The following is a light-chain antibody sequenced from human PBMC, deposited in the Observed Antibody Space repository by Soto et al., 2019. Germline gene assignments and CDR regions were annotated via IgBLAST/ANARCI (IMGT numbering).Light chain of an antibody. Sequence: QSVLTQPPSASGSPGQSVAISCTGTSSDVGGYNYVSWYQQHPGKAPKLMIYEVNKRPSGVPDRFSGSKSGNTASLTVSGLSAEDEADYYCSSYACSSNVFGTGTKLTVL. CDR2: EVN. V-gene: IGLV2-8*01. CDR1: SSDVGGYNY. J-gene: IGLJ1*01. CDR3: SSYACSSNV.